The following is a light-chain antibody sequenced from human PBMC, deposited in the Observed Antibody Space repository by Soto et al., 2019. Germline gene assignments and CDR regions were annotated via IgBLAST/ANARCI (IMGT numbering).Light chain of an antibody. J-gene: IGLJ1*01. CDR1: NSDVGDYNY. CDR3: SSKRTTASLV. Sequence: QSVLTQPASVSGSPGQSITISCTGTNSDVGDYNYVSWYQRHPGKAPKVMIYEVSNRPSGVSDRFSGSKSGNTASLTISGLQAADEADYYCSSKRTTASLVFGTGTKVTVL. CDR2: EVS. V-gene: IGLV2-14*01.